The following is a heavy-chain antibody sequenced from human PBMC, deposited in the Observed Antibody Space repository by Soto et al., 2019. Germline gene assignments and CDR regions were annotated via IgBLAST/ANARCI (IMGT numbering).Heavy chain of an antibody. CDR2: ISFDGITK. J-gene: IGHJ4*02. CDR1: GFILSTHA. D-gene: IGHD1-1*01. V-gene: IGHV3-30-3*01. CDR3: ARANDGPLDY. Sequence: QVQLVESGGGAVQPGRSMRLSCAASGFILSTHAMHWVRQAPGKGLEWVALISFDGITKYFADPVKSRFTISRDNSQNTLYLQMNSLRTEDTAGYYCARANDGPLDYWGQGTLVTVSS.